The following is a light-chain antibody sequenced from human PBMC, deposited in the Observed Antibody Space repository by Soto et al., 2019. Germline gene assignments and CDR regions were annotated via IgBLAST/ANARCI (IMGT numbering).Light chain of an antibody. CDR2: LNSDGSH. CDR1: SGHSSYA. J-gene: IGLJ2*01. Sequence: QPVLTQSPSASASLGASVKLTCTLSSGHSSYAIAWHQQQAEKGPRFLMKLNSDGSHSKGDGIPDRFSGSSSGAERYLTISSLQSEDDADYYCQTWDTDIVVFRGGTKVTVL. CDR3: QTWDTDIVV. V-gene: IGLV4-69*01.